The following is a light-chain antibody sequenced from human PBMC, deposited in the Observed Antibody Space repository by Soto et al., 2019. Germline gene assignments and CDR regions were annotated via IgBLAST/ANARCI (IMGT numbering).Light chain of an antibody. V-gene: IGKV1-39*01. Sequence: DIKMSQSPSSLSASVGDRVTITCRASQSISSYLNWYQQKPGKAPKLLIYAASSLQSGVPSRFSGSGSGTDFTLTISSLQPEDFATYYCQQSYSTPITFGQGTRLEI. CDR3: QQSYSTPIT. CDR1: QSISSY. J-gene: IGKJ5*01. CDR2: AAS.